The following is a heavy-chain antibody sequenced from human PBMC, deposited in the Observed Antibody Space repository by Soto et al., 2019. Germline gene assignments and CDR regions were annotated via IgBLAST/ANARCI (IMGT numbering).Heavy chain of an antibody. CDR3: ARLPYSSSWYSTFDY. CDR1: GGSISSYY. CDR2: IYYSGST. D-gene: IGHD6-13*01. V-gene: IGHV4-59*08. Sequence: QVQLQESGPGLVKPSETLSLTCTVSGGSISSYYWSWIRQPPGKGLEWIGYIYYSGSTNYNPSLKSRVTISVDTSKNQFSLKLSSVTAADTAVYYCARLPYSSSWYSTFDYWGQGTLVTVSS. J-gene: IGHJ4*02.